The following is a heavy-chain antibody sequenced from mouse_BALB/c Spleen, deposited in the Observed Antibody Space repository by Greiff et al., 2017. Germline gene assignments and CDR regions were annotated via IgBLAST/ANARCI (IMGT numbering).Heavy chain of an antibody. CDR1: GYNFTSYW. Sequence: QVQLQQSGAELVKPGTSVKLSCKASGYNFTSYWINWVKLRPGQGLEWIGDIYPGSGSTNYNEKFKSKATLTVDTSSSTAYMQLSSLASEDSALYYCARGRSYWYFDVWGAGTTVTVSS. CDR2: IYPGSGST. V-gene: IGHV1-55*01. J-gene: IGHJ1*01. CDR3: ARGRSYWYFDV.